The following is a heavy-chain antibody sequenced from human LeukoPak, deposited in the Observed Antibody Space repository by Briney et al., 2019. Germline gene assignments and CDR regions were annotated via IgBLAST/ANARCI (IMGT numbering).Heavy chain of an antibody. J-gene: IGHJ6*02. CDR2: INHSGST. Sequence: SETLSLTCAVYGGSFSGYYWSWIRQPPGKGLEWIGEINHSGSTNNNSSLKSRVTISVDTSKNQFSLKLSSVTAADTAVYYCARGRGYSGYDYYYYGMDVWGQGTTVTVSS. CDR1: GGSFSGYY. V-gene: IGHV4-34*01. D-gene: IGHD5-12*01. CDR3: ARGRGYSGYDYYYYGMDV.